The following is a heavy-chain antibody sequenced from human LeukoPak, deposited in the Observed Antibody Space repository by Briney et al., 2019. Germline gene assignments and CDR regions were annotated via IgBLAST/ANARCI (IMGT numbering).Heavy chain of an antibody. CDR3: AKEGTYYYGSGSYSGYYYGMDV. CDR2: ISGSGGST. D-gene: IGHD3-10*01. CDR1: GFTFSSYA. Sequence: GGSLRLSCAASGFTFSSYAMSWVRQAPGKGLEWVSAISGSGGSTYYADSVKGRFTISRDNSKNTLYLQMNSLRAEDTAVYYCAKEGTYYYGSGSYSGYYYGMDVWGKGTTVTVSS. J-gene: IGHJ6*04. V-gene: IGHV3-23*01.